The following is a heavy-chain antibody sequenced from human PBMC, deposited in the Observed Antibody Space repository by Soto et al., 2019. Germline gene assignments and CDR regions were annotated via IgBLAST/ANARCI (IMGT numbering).Heavy chain of an antibody. Sequence: GGSLRLSCAASGFTFSSYAMSWVRQAPGKGLEWVSAISGSGGSTYYADSVKGRFTISRDNSKNTLYLQMNSLRAEDTAVFFCAKEGVCAIGVCWWFFPPGPGYYYMDVWGKGTRVTVSS. V-gene: IGHV3-23*01. D-gene: IGHD2-8*01. CDR1: GFTFSSYA. J-gene: IGHJ6*03. CDR2: ISGSGGST. CDR3: AKEGVCAIGVCWWFFPPGPGYYYMDV.